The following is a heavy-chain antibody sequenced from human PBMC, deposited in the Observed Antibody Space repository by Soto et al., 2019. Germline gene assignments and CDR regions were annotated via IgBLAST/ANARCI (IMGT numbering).Heavy chain of an antibody. CDR2: ISSRSDI. Sequence: VGSLRLSCVGSGFAFSTYSINWVRQAPGKGLEWVSSISSRSDIYYADSVKGRFTISRDNAKNSVSLQMNSLRAEDTAVYYCAREYTAWPLAYGLDVWGQGTTVTVSS. J-gene: IGHJ6*02. CDR3: AREYTAWPLAYGLDV. CDR1: GFAFSTYS. D-gene: IGHD2-2*02. V-gene: IGHV3-21*01.